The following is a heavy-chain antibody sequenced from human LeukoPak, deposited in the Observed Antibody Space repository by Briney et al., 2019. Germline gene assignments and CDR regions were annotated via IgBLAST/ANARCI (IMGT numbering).Heavy chain of an antibody. J-gene: IGHJ4*02. D-gene: IGHD5-18*01. CDR1: GFTFGSYA. V-gene: IGHV3-23*01. CDR2: VSGRGGST. Sequence: GGSLRLSCAASGFTFGSYAMIGVRQAPGKGREGGSAVSGRGGSTYYADSAKGRFTISRDNSKNTLYLQMNSQRPEDTAVYYCARDGYGLDTPMVSTNFDYWGQGTLVTVSS. CDR3: ARDGYGLDTPMVSTNFDY.